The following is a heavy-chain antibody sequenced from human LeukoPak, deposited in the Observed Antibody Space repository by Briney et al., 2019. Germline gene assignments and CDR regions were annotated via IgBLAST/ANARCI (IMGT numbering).Heavy chain of an antibody. D-gene: IGHD3-22*01. J-gene: IGHJ4*02. CDR1: GVTFSSFA. CDR2: IAKDGRGK. CDR3: VRDRDYYAIDY. V-gene: IGHV3-7*01. Sequence: GGSLRLSCAASGVTFSSFAMTWVRQAPGKGLEWVANIAKDGRGKNYLDSVKGRFTISRDNAKNLLSLQMNSLRAEDTAVYYCVRDRDYYAIDYWGQGTLVTVSS.